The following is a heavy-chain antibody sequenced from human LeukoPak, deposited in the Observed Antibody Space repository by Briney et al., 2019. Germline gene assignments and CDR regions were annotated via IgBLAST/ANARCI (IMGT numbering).Heavy chain of an antibody. Sequence: GGSLRLSCAVSGFTFSSYWMSWVRQAPGKGLEWVADIKQDRSEKYYVDSVKGRFTIFRDNAKNSLYLQMNSLGAEDTAVYYCARRLEWRAGNCFDYWGQGTLDTVAS. CDR2: IKQDRSEK. D-gene: IGHD3-3*01. V-gene: IGHV3-7*01. CDR1: GFTFSSYW. CDR3: ARRLEWRAGNCFDY. J-gene: IGHJ4*02.